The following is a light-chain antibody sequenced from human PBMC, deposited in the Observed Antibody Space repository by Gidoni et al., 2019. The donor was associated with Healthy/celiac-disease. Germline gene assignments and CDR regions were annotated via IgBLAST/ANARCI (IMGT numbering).Light chain of an antibody. Sequence: DIQMTQSPSSLSASVGDRVTITCRASQGISNYFAWYQQKPGKVPKLLIYEASSLQTGVPSRFRGSGSGTDFTLTISSLQPEDVATYYCQKYNSDPRTFGEGTKVEIK. CDR1: QGISNY. J-gene: IGKJ1*01. CDR2: EAS. CDR3: QKYNSDPRT. V-gene: IGKV1-27*01.